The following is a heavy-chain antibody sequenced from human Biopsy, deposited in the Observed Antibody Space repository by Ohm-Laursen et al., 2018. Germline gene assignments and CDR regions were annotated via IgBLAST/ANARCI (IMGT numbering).Heavy chain of an antibody. CDR2: ISGSGGNT. CDR3: AKGGYCTTSSCYMDLDY. CDR1: GFTFSGYA. J-gene: IGHJ4*02. V-gene: IGHV3-23*01. D-gene: IGHD2-2*02. Sequence: SLRLSCSASGFTFSGYAMNWVRQAPGKGLEWVSTISGSGGNTYYADSVRGRFTVSRDGSKSTLYLQISSLSAEDTAFYYCAKGGYCTTSSCYMDLDYWGQGTLVTVSS.